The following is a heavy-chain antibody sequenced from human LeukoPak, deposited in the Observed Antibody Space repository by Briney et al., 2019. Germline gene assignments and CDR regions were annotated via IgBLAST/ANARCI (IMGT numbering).Heavy chain of an antibody. V-gene: IGHV3-30-3*01. CDR1: GFTFSSYA. J-gene: IGHJ4*02. CDR3: ARRPIAAAGTNYFDY. D-gene: IGHD6-13*01. CDR2: ISYDGSNK. Sequence: QAGGSLRLSCAASGFTFSSYAMHWVRQAPGKGLEWVAVISYDGSNKYYADSVKGRFTISRDNSKNTLYLQMNSLRAEDTAVYYCARRPIAAAGTNYFDYWGQGTLVTVSS.